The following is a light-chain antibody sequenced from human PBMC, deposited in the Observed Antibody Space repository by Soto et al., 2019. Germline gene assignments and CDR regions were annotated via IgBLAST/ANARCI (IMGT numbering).Light chain of an antibody. Sequence: DIVMTQSPLSLPVTPGEPASISCRSSQSLLHSNGYNYLDWYLQKPGQSPRLLIYDTSTRATGIPARFSGSGSGTEFTLTISSLQSEDFAVYYCQQYNNWPPTFGPGTKVDIK. CDR1: QSLLHSNGYNY. CDR3: QQYNNWPPT. J-gene: IGKJ1*01. CDR2: DTS. V-gene: IGKV2-28*01.